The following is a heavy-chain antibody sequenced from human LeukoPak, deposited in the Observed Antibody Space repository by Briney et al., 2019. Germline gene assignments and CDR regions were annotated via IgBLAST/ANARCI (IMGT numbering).Heavy chain of an antibody. J-gene: IGHJ4*02. Sequence: GGSLRLSCAAFGFTVSTNDMSWVRQAPGKGLEWVSIIYSGGSTHYADSVKGRFTISRDDSKNTVYLQMDSLRAEDTAVYYCARDTPIYGSGTDPGNYWGQGTLVTVSS. CDR2: IYSGGST. D-gene: IGHD3-10*01. CDR1: GFTVSTND. CDR3: ARDTPIYGSGTDPGNY. V-gene: IGHV3-66*02.